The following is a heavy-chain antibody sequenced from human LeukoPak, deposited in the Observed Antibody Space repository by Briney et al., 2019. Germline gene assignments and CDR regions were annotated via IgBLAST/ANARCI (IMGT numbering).Heavy chain of an antibody. V-gene: IGHV3-7*01. CDR3: ARRGTSGWYSGYYYYYYMDV. CDR2: IKQDGSEK. D-gene: IGHD6-19*01. CDR1: GFTFSNAW. J-gene: IGHJ6*03. Sequence: SGGSLRLSCAASGFTFSNAWMSWVRQAPGKGLEWVANIKQDGSEKYYVDSVKGRFTISRDNAKNSLYLQMNSLRAEDTAIYYCARRGTSGWYSGYYYYYYMDVWGKGTTVTVSS.